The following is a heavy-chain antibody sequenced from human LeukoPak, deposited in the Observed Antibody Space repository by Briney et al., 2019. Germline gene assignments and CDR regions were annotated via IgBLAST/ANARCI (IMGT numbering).Heavy chain of an antibody. D-gene: IGHD3-10*01. CDR2: IKQDGSEK. CDR1: GFTFSSYW. CDR3: ARVHLYGSGSYCFDY. J-gene: IGHJ4*02. Sequence: GGSLRLSCAASGFTFSSYWMSWVRQAPGKGLEWVANIKQDGSEKYYVDSAKGRFTISRDNAKNSLYLQMNSLRAEDTAVYYCARVHLYGSGSYCFDYWGQGTLVTVSS. V-gene: IGHV3-7*03.